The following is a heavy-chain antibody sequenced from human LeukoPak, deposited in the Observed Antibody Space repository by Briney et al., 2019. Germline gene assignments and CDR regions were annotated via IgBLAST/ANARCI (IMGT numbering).Heavy chain of an antibody. CDR3: ARDRGPVVPAAINWFDP. CDR2: IWYDGSNK. J-gene: IGHJ5*02. V-gene: IGHV3-33*01. Sequence: GGSLRLSCAASGFTFSSYGMHWVRQAPGKGLEWVAVIWYDGSNKYYADSVKGRFTISRDNSKNTLYLQMNSLRAEDTAVYYCARDRGPVVPAAINWFDPWGQGTLVTVSS. CDR1: GFTFSSYG. D-gene: IGHD2-2*02.